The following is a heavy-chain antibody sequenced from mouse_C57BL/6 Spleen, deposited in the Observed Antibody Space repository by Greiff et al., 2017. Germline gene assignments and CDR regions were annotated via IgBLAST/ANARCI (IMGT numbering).Heavy chain of an antibody. CDR1: GYSITSGYY. CDR3: AIYDSSPYYYAMDY. D-gene: IGHD1-1*01. Sequence: EVKLQESGPGLVKPSQSLSLTCSVTGYSITSGYYWNWIRQFPGNKLEWMGYISYDGSNNYNPSLKNRISITRDTSKNQFFLKLNSVTTEDTATYYCAIYDSSPYYYAMDYWGQGTSVTVSS. V-gene: IGHV3-6*01. J-gene: IGHJ4*01. CDR2: ISYDGSN.